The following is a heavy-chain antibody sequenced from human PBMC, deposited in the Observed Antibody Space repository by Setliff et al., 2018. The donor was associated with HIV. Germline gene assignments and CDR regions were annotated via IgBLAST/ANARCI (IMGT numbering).Heavy chain of an antibody. V-gene: IGHV3-30*01. CDR3: ARRHFYDSSGQVWAFDI. D-gene: IGHD3-22*01. CDR2: MSYDGNNK. J-gene: IGHJ3*02. Sequence: GGSLRLSCAASGFIFSSYAMHWVRQAPGKGLEWVAVMSYDGNNKYYADSVKGRFTISRDNSKNTLFLQMNSLRPEDTAVYYCARRHFYDSSGQVWAFDIWGQGTMVTVSS. CDR1: GFIFSSYA.